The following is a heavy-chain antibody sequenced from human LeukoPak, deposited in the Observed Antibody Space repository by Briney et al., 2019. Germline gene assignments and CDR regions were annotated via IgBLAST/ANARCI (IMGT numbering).Heavy chain of an antibody. V-gene: IGHV1-2*04. CDR3: ARGSRRNCSGGSCRYYYYGMDV. D-gene: IGHD2-15*01. J-gene: IGHJ6*02. CDR2: INPNSGGT. CDR1: GYTFTGYY. Sequence: ASVKVSCKASGYTFTGYYMHWVRQAPGQGLEWMGWINPNSGGTNYAQKFQGWVTMTRDTSISTAYMELSRLRSEDTAVYYCARGSRRNCSGGSCRYYYYGMDVWGQGTTVTVSS.